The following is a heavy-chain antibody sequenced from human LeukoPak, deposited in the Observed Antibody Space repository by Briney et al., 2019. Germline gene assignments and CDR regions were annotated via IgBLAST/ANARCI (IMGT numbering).Heavy chain of an antibody. CDR3: AKDIQLSA. CDR1: GYTFNEAA. CDR2: IASSGRNT. V-gene: IGHV3-23*01. J-gene: IGHJ3*01. D-gene: IGHD5-24*01. Sequence: GGSLRLSCAASGYTFNEAAMTWVRQAPGKGLEWVSLIASSGRNTYYTESVRGRVTISRDNSKKTLSLQRNSLRVEDTAIYYCAKDIQLSAWGLGTMVTVSS.